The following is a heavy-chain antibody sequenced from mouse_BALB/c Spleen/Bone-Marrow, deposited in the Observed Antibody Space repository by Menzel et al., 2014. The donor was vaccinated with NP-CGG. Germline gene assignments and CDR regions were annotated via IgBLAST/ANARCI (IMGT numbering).Heavy chain of an antibody. D-gene: IGHD4-1*01. CDR2: INPGSGGT. Sequence: VKLMESGAELVRPGTSVKVSCKASGYAFXNYLIEWVKQRPGQGLEWIGVINPGSGGTNYNEKFKAKATLTADKSSSTAYMQLSSLTSDDSAVYFCARCLTGTSAMDYWGQGTSVTVSS. CDR3: ARCLTGTSAMDY. V-gene: IGHV1-54*01. J-gene: IGHJ4*01. CDR1: GYAFXNYL.